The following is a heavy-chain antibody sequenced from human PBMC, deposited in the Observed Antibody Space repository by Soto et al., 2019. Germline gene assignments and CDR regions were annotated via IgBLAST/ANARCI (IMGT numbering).Heavy chain of an antibody. J-gene: IGHJ5*02. CDR1: AASFSKYY. Sequence: PSETLSLTCTVSAASFSKYYWTWIRQPPGKGLEWIGYVYFNGNTNYNPSLKRRVSISIDTSKNQISLTLNSVTAADTAVYYCAKDPNYDFWSRYSGSGWFDPWGQGTLVTVSS. CDR3: AKDPNYDFWSRYSGSGWFDP. V-gene: IGHV4-59*01. D-gene: IGHD3-3*01. CDR2: VYFNGNT.